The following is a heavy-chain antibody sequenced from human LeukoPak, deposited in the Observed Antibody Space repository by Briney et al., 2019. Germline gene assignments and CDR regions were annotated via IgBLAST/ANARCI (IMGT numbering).Heavy chain of an antibody. J-gene: IGHJ4*02. D-gene: IGHD3-9*01. CDR3: ARDRLQYDILTGYYSSGIDY. V-gene: IGHV3-11*06. Sequence: GGSLRLSCAASGFIFSDYYMSWIRQAPGKGLEWVSSISSSSSYIYYADSVKGRFTISRDNAKNSLYLQMNSLRAEDTAVYYCARDRLQYDILTGYYSSGIDYWGQGTLVTVSS. CDR2: ISSSSSYI. CDR1: GFIFSDYY.